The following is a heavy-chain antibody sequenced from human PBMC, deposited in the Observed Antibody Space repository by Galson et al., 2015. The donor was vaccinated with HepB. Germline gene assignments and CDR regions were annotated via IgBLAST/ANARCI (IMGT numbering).Heavy chain of an antibody. V-gene: IGHV1-69*13. CDR2: IIPIFGTA. CDR3: ARARTRTSSSWSYYYYGMDV. CDR1: GGTFSSYA. Sequence: SVKVSCKASGGTFSSYAISWVRQAPGQGLEWMGGIIPIFGTANYAQKFQGRVTITADESTSTAYMELSSLRSEDTAVYYCARARTRTSSSWSYYYYGMDVWGQGTTATVSS. J-gene: IGHJ6*02. D-gene: IGHD6-13*01.